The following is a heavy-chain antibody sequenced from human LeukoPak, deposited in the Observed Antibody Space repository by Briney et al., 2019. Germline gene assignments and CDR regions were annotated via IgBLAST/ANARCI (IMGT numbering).Heavy chain of an antibody. J-gene: IGHJ6*03. Sequence: GASVKVSCKASGYTFTGYYMHWVRQAPGQGLEWMGWINPNSGGTNYAQKFQGRVTMTRDTSISTAYMELSRLRSDDTAVYYCARVRIVVPKNYYYMDVWGRGTTVTVSS. V-gene: IGHV1-2*02. CDR2: INPNSGGT. D-gene: IGHD3-22*01. CDR1: GYTFTGYY. CDR3: ARVRIVVPKNYYYMDV.